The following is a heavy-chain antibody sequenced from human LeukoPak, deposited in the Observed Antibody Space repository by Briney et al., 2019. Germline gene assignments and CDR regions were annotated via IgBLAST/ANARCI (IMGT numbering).Heavy chain of an antibody. J-gene: IGHJ4*02. V-gene: IGHV4-59*01. CDR3: ARVSVAGWANFDY. Sequence: SETLSVTHTFLGGYISGYYWNWIRELPGQQLLWFGYIYYSGSTNYNPSLKSRVTISVDTSKNQFSLKLSSVTAADTAVYYCARVSVAGWANFDYWGQGTLVTVSS. CDR1: GGYISGYY. D-gene: IGHD6-19*01. CDR2: IYYSGST.